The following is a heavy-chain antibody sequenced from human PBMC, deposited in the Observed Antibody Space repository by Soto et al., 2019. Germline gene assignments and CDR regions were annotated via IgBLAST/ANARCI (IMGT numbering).Heavy chain of an antibody. J-gene: IGHJ4*02. Sequence: QVQLQESGPGLVKPSETLSLTCTVSGGSISSYYWSWIRQPPGKGLEWIGYIYYSGSTNYNPSLKSRVTISVDTSKTQFSLKLSSVTAADTAVYYCARHDRSSRWSGPRGYFDYWGQGTLVTVSS. V-gene: IGHV4-59*08. D-gene: IGHD3-3*01. CDR3: ARHDRSSRWSGPRGYFDY. CDR1: GGSISSYY. CDR2: IYYSGST.